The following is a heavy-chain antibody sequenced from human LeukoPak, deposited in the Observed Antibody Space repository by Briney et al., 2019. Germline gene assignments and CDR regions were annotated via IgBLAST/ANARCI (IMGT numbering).Heavy chain of an antibody. V-gene: IGHV3-21*01. CDR1: GFTFSSYS. J-gene: IGHJ4*02. Sequence: PGGSLRLSCAASGFTFSSYSVNWVRQAPGKGLEWVSSISSSSSYIYYADSVKGRFTISRDNAKNSLYLQMNSLRAEDTAVYYCARDGPVPAAIGGYYWGQGTLVTVSS. CDR2: ISSSSSYI. D-gene: IGHD2-2*02. CDR3: ARDGPVPAAIGGYY.